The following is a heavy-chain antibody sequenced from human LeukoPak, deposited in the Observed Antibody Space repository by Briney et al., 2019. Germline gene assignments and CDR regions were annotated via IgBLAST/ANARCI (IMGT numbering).Heavy chain of an antibody. CDR3: ARGGTTVAGTFWFDP. J-gene: IGHJ5*02. V-gene: IGHV4-4*02. D-gene: IGHD6-19*01. Sequence: SETLSLTCAVSGGSIGSSNWWSWVRQPPGKGLEWIGEIYHSGSTNHNSSLKSRVTISVDKSKNQFSLKLSSVTAADTAMYYCARGGTTVAGTFWFDPWGQGTLVTVSS. CDR2: IYHSGST. CDR1: GGSIGSSNW.